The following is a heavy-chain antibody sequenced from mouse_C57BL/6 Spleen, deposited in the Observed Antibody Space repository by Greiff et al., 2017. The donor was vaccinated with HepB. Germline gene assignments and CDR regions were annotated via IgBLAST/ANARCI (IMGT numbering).Heavy chain of an antibody. V-gene: IGHV3-6*01. CDR3: ARDGGITTVDY. J-gene: IGHJ2*01. CDR1: GYSITSGYY. CDR2: ISYDGSN. D-gene: IGHD1-1*01. Sequence: VQLKESGPGLVKPSQSLSLTCSVPGYSITSGYYWNWIRQFPGNKLEWMGYISYDGSNNYNPSLKNRISITRDTSKNQFFLKLNSVTTEDTATYYCARDGGITTVDYWGQGTTLTVSS.